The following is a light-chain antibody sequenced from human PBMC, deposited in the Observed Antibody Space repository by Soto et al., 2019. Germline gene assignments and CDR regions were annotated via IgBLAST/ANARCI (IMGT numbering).Light chain of an antibody. Sequence: EIVLTQSPGTLSLSPGERATLSCRASQSVSSSYLAWYQQKPGQAPRLLIYGASSRATGIPDRFSGSGSGTDFTLTISRLEPDDFAVYCCQQYGSSPPYSFGQGTMLEIK. CDR3: QQYGSSPPYS. CDR1: QSVSSSY. V-gene: IGKV3-20*01. J-gene: IGKJ2*01. CDR2: GAS.